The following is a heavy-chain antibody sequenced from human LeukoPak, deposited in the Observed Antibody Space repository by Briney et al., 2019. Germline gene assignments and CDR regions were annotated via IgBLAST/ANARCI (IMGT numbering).Heavy chain of an antibody. D-gene: IGHD1-26*01. J-gene: IGHJ4*02. Sequence: PGGSLRLSCAASGFTFSSYAMTWVRQAPGKGLEWVSLISGSGLTTWYADSVKGRFTISRDNPKNTLYLQMNSPRAEDTAVYYCAKVDSGSYTFDYWGRGTLVTVS. CDR2: ISGSGLTT. CDR1: GFTFSSYA. CDR3: AKVDSGSYTFDY. V-gene: IGHV3-23*01.